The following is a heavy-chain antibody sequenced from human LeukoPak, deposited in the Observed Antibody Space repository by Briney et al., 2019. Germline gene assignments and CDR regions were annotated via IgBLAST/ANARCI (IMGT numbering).Heavy chain of an antibody. J-gene: IGHJ4*02. CDR1: GGSISSYY. V-gene: IGHV4-59*01. D-gene: IGHD3/OR15-3a*01. CDR2: IYYSGST. Sequence: PSETLSLTCTVSGGSISSYYWSWIRQPPGKGLEWIGYIYYSGSTNYNPSLKSRVTISVDTSKNQFSLKLGSVTAADTAVYYCARSTYDFALDYWGQGTLVTVSS. CDR3: ARSTYDFALDY.